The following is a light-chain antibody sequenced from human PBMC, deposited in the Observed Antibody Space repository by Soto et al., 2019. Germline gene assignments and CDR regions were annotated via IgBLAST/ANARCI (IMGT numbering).Light chain of an antibody. CDR1: SSNIGNNA. V-gene: IGLV1-44*01. CDR2: SDN. J-gene: IGLJ2*01. Sequence: QSVLTQPPSASGTPGQTATISCSGYSSNIGNNAVNWYQQIPGTAPRLLISSDNQRPSGVPDRFSGSKSGTSVFLTISGLQSEDEADYYCGAWDDDLRGPVFGGGTKLTVL. CDR3: GAWDDDLRGPV.